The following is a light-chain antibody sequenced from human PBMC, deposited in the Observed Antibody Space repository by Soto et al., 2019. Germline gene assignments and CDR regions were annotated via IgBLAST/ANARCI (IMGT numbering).Light chain of an antibody. CDR1: QSVRRD. J-gene: IGKJ5*01. V-gene: IGKV3-11*01. Sequence: VLTQSPATLSLSPGERATLSCRASQSVRRDLAWYQQKPGQAPRLLIYDASNRATGIPVRFSGSGSGTDFTLTISSLEPEDFAVYFCQQRSDWPRITFGQGTRLEI. CDR3: QQRSDWPRIT. CDR2: DAS.